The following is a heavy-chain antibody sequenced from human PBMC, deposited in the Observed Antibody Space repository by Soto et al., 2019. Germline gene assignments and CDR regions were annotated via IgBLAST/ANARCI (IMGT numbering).Heavy chain of an antibody. J-gene: IGHJ4*02. V-gene: IGHV1-3*01. CDR2: INDGNGNT. CDR1: GYTFTSYA. CDR3: ARGVSYYYESSGYNIIEY. D-gene: IGHD3-22*01. Sequence: QVQLVQSGAEVKKPGASVKVSCKASGYTFTSYAMHWVRQAPGQRLEWMGWINDGNGNTKYSQKFQGRVTITRDTSESTAYMELSRLKAEDTAVYYCARGVSYYYESSGYNIIEYWGQGNLGTVSS.